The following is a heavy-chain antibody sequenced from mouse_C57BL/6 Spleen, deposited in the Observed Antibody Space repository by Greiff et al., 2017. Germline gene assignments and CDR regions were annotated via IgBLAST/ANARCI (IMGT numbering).Heavy chain of an antibody. CDR1: GYTFTNYW. Sequence: VQLQQSGAELVRPGTSVKMSCKASGYTFTNYWIGWAKQRPGHGLEWIGDIYPGGGYTNYNEKFKGKATLTADKSSSTAYMQFSSLTSEDSAIYYCARSNYGSSLDAMDYWGQGTSVTVSS. D-gene: IGHD1-1*01. J-gene: IGHJ4*01. V-gene: IGHV1-63*01. CDR2: IYPGGGYT. CDR3: ARSNYGSSLDAMDY.